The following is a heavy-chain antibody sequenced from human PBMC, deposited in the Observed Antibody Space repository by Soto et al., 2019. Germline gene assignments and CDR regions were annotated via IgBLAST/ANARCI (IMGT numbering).Heavy chain of an antibody. J-gene: IGHJ6*02. D-gene: IGHD5-18*01. CDR3: AREGDSMDTAMVRGGYYYYYGMDV. V-gene: IGHV3-7*05. CDR1: GFTFSSYW. CDR2: IKQDGSEK. Sequence: GGSLRLSCAASGFTFSSYWMSWVRQAPGKGLEWVANIKQDGSEKYYVDSVKGRFTISRDNAKNSLYLQMNSLRAEDTAVYYCAREGDSMDTAMVRGGYYYYYGMDVWGQGTTVTVSS.